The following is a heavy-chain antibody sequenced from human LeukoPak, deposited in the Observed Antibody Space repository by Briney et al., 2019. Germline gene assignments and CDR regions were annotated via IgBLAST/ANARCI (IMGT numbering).Heavy chain of an antibody. CDR2: IYSGGST. V-gene: IGHV3-53*01. J-gene: IGHJ4*02. CDR1: GFTVSSKY. Sequence: GGSLRLSCAASGFTVSSKYMSRVRQAPGKGLEWVSVIYSGGSTYYADSVKGRFTISRDNSKNTLYLQMNSLRAEDTAVYYCARSLRYSSSYYFDYWGQGTLVTVSS. D-gene: IGHD6-19*01. CDR3: ARSLRYSSSYYFDY.